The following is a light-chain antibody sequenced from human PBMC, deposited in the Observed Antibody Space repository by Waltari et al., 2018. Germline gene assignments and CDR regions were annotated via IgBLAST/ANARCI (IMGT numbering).Light chain of an antibody. CDR2: DVT. CDR1: SSDVGGYNY. J-gene: IGLJ1*01. Sequence: QSALTRPRSVSGSPGQSVTISCTGTSSDVGGYNYVSWYQQHPGKAPKLMIYDVTKRPSGVPDRFSGSKSGNTASLTISGLQAEDEADYYCCSYAGIFTLYVFGAGTKVTVL. V-gene: IGLV2-11*01. CDR3: CSYAGIFTLYV.